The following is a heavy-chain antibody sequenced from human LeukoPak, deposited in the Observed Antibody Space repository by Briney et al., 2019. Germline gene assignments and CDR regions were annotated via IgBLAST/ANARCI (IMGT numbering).Heavy chain of an antibody. V-gene: IGHV3-21*01. CDR1: GFTFSSYS. Sequence: GGSLRLSCAASGFTFSSYSMNWVRQAPGKGLEWVSSISSSSYIYYADSVKGRFTISRDNAKNSLYLQMNSLRAEDTAVYYCARDRTVTTYWFDPWGQGTLVTVSS. J-gene: IGHJ5*02. CDR3: ARDRTVTTYWFDP. CDR2: ISSSSYI. D-gene: IGHD4-17*01.